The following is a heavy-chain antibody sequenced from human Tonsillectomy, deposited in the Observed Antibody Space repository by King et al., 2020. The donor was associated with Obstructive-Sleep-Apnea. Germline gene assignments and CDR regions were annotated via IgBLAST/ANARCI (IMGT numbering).Heavy chain of an antibody. Sequence: QLVQSGPEMKKPGESLRISCKTSGYTFASHWISWVRQMPGKGLEWMGRIDPSDSYTTYSPSFQGHVTMSGDKSISTAYLQWSSLKASDTAIYYCARVATQGDTAHFGLDVWGQGTTVTVSS. CDR1: GYTFASHW. CDR2: IDPSDSYT. D-gene: IGHD5-18*01. CDR3: ARVATQGDTAHFGLDV. J-gene: IGHJ6*02. V-gene: IGHV5-10-1*01.